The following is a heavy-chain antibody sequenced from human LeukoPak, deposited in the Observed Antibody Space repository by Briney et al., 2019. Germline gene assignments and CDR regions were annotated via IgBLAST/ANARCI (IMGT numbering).Heavy chain of an antibody. Sequence: GGSLRLSCAASGFTFSSYGMHWVRLAPGKGLEWVAVISYDGSNKYYADSVKGRFTISRDNSKNTLYLQMNSLRAEDTAVYYCARPVTTVPRGAFDIWGQGTMVTVSS. CDR2: ISYDGSNK. J-gene: IGHJ3*02. CDR3: ARPVTTVPRGAFDI. D-gene: IGHD4-17*01. CDR1: GFTFSSYG. V-gene: IGHV3-30*03.